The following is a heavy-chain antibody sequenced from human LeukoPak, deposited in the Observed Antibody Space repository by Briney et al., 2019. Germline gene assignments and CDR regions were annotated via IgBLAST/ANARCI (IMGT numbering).Heavy chain of an antibody. CDR2: IYYSGST. D-gene: IGHD3-22*01. V-gene: IGHV4-59*01. CDR3: ARYPGYYDSSGKPYYFDY. CDR1: GGSISSYY. Sequence: SETLSLTCTVSGGSISSYYWSWIRQPPGKGLEWIGHIYYSGSTNYNPSLKSRVTISVDTSKNQFSLKLSSVTAANTAVYYCARYPGYYDSSGKPYYFDYWGQGTLVTVSS. J-gene: IGHJ4*02.